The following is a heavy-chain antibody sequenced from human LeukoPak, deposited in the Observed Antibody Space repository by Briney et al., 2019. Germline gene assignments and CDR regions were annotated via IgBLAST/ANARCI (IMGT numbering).Heavy chain of an antibody. Sequence: ASVKVSCKATGYTFTGYYMHWVRQAPGQGLEWMGWISVYNGNTNYAQNLQGRVTMTTDTSTSTAYTQLRSLRSDDTAVYYCARDRPREMYYYDPGDAFDIWGQGTMVTVSS. D-gene: IGHD3-22*01. CDR1: GYTFTGYY. V-gene: IGHV1-18*04. J-gene: IGHJ3*02. CDR3: ARDRPREMYYYDPGDAFDI. CDR2: ISVYNGNT.